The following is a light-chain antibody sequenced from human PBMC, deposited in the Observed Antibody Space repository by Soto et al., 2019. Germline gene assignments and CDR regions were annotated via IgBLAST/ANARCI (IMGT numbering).Light chain of an antibody. CDR3: CSYAGSSTLYV. CDR2: EVN. V-gene: IGLV2-23*02. J-gene: IGLJ1*01. CDR1: SSDIGTYNL. Sequence: QSVLTQSASGSGSPGQSITISCTGTSSDIGTYNLVSWYQQHPGKAPKLMIYEVNKRPSGVSDRFSGSKSGNTASLTISGLQAEDEADYYCCSYAGSSTLYVFGTGTKVTVL.